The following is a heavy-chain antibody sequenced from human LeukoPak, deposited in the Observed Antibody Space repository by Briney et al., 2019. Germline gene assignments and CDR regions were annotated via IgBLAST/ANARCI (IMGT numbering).Heavy chain of an antibody. CDR1: GFTVSNNY. CDR2: IYSGGCT. CDR3: PAAMHPFGYDLPNLY. Sequence: PGGSLRLSCAASGFTVSNNYMNWVRQAPGKGLEWVSVIYSGGCTSYADSRKGRFTISRDNSKNTLHLQMNSLRAEDTDSAVVPAAMHPFGYDLPNLYWGQGTLATVSS. D-gene: IGHD2-2*01. V-gene: IGHV3-66*01. J-gene: IGHJ4*02.